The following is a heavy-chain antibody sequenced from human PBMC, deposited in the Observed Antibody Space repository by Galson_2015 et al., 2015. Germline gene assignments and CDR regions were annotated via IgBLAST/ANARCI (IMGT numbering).Heavy chain of an antibody. Sequence: SVKVSCKASEGTFSNHVISWVRQAPGQRLEWMGGIIPSLPTTNYAQKFKGRVTITADESTSTAYMEMSSLRSEDTAVYYCASSLLAYCGESWVQGTLLTVSS. CDR3: ASSLLAYCGES. CDR2: IIPSLPTT. D-gene: IGHD2-21*01. V-gene: IGHV1-69*13. J-gene: IGHJ5*02. CDR1: EGTFSNHV.